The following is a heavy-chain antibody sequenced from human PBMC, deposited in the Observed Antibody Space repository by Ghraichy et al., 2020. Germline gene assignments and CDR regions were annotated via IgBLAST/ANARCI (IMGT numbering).Heavy chain of an antibody. V-gene: IGHV3-30*18. CDR1: GFSFSSYG. J-gene: IGHJ6*02. CDR2: ISYDGSNK. Sequence: GESLNISCAATGFSFSSYGMHWVRQAPGKGLEWVAAISYDGSNKYYPDSVKGRFAISRDNSKNTLYLQMNRLRAEDTAVYYCAKDDIVVPAADMGAYGMDVWGQGTTVTVSS. D-gene: IGHD2-2*01. CDR3: AKDDIVVPAADMGAYGMDV.